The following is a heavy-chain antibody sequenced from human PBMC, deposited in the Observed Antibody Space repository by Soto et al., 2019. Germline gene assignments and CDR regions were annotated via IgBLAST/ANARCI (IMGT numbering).Heavy chain of an antibody. CDR1: GFSLTTSGVG. CDR3: AHILGIGRYYEGFDY. J-gene: IGHJ4*02. Sequence: SGPTLVNPTQTLTLTCTFSGFSLTTSGVGVGWIRQPPGKALEWLALIYWDDEKRYSPSLRSRLTVTKDTSKNQVVLIVTNMDPVDTATYYCAHILGIGRYYEGFDYSGQAALLTLSS. CDR2: IYWDDEK. V-gene: IGHV2-5*02. D-gene: IGHD1-26*01.